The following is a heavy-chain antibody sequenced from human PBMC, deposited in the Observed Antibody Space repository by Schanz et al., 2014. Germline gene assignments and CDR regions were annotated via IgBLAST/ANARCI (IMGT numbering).Heavy chain of an antibody. CDR3: VKDLQRELLRDDHYYGMDV. V-gene: IGHV3-33*06. CDR2: VCYDGSKK. Sequence: VQLLESGGGLVQPGGSLRLSCAASGFTFSSYAMSWVRQAPGKGLEWVAVVCYDGSKKYYADSVKGRFTTSRDNSKNTMYLQMNSLRAEDTAVYYCVKDLQRELLRDDHYYGMDVWGQWTTVTVSS. J-gene: IGHJ6*02. CDR1: GFTFSSYA. D-gene: IGHD1-26*01.